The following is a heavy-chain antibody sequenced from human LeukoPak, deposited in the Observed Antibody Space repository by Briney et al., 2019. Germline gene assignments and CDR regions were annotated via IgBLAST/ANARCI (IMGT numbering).Heavy chain of an antibody. CDR1: GSTFSSYW. D-gene: IGHD2/OR15-2a*01. J-gene: IGHJ5*02. CDR2: IKQDGSEK. CDR3: ARDLRIIVH. V-gene: IGHV3-7*01. Sequence: GGSLRLSCAASGSTFSSYWMSWVRQAPGKGLEWVANIKQDGSEKYYVDSVKGRFTISRDNAKNSLYLQMNSLRAEDTAVYYCARDLRIIVHWGQGTLVTVSS.